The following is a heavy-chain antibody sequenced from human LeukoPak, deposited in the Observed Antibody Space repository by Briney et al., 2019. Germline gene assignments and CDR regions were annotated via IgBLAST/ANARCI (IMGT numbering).Heavy chain of an antibody. CDR2: INTDGSST. Sequence: GSLRLSCAASGFTFSSYWMHWVRQTPGKGLVWVSRINTDGSSTTYADSVKGRFTISRDNTKNSLYLQMNSLRAEDTAVYYCARYSYSHGYFDYWGQGTLVTVSS. CDR3: ARYSYSHGYFDY. CDR1: GFTFSSYW. J-gene: IGHJ4*02. D-gene: IGHD5-18*01. V-gene: IGHV3-74*01.